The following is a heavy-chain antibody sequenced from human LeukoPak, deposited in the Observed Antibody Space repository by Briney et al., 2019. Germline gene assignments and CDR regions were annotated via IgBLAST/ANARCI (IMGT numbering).Heavy chain of an antibody. J-gene: IGHJ4*02. V-gene: IGHV3-11*03. CDR3: ARQYYYGSGSYYDY. CDR2: ISSSSSYT. Sequence: PGGSLRLSCAASGFTFSDYYMSWIRQAPGKGLEWVSYISSSSSYTNYADSAKGRFTISRDNAKNSLYLQMNSLRAEDTAVYYCARQYYYGSGSYYDYWGQGTLVTVSS. D-gene: IGHD3-10*01. CDR1: GFTFSDYY.